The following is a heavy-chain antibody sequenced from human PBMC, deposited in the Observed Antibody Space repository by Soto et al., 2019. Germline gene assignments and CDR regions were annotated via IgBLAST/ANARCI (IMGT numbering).Heavy chain of an antibody. CDR2: IWYDGSNK. CDR1: GFTFSSSG. CDR3: ARGGASPDS. Sequence: ESGGGVVQPGRSLRLSCVASGFTFSSSGMHWVRQAPGKGLEWVAVIWYDGSNKYYADSVKGRFTSSRDNPKNTLYLQMNSLRAEDTAMYYCARGGASPDSWGQGTLVTVSS. J-gene: IGHJ5*01. V-gene: IGHV3-33*01.